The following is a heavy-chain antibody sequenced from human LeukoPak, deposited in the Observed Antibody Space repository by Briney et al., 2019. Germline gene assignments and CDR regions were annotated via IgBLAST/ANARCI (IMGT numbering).Heavy chain of an antibody. Sequence: GGSLRLSCAASGFTFNISAMSWVRQAPGKGLECVSPISGSGSSTYYADSVKGRFTISSDNSKNTLYLQMNSLRAEDTAVYYCAKAGATEIGYYYYYMDVWGKGTTVTISS. CDR2: ISGSGSST. CDR3: AKAGATEIGYYYYYMDV. CDR1: GFTFNISA. D-gene: IGHD1-26*01. V-gene: IGHV3-23*01. J-gene: IGHJ6*03.